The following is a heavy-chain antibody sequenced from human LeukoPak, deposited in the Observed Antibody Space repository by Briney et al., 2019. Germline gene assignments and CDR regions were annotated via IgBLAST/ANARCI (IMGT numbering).Heavy chain of an antibody. J-gene: IGHJ5*02. CDR1: GGSISSSNW. V-gene: IGHV4-4*02. CDR3: ARVLHYYGSRHNWFDP. D-gene: IGHD3-10*01. Sequence: SEALSLTCAVSGGSISSSNWWSWVRQPPGKGLEWIGEIYHSGSTNYNPSLKSRVTISVDTSKNQFSLKLSSVTAADTAVYYCARVLHYYGSRHNWFDPWGQGTLVTVSS. CDR2: IYHSGST.